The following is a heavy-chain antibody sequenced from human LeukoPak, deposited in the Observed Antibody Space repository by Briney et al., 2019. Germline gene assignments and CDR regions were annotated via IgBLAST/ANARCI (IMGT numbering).Heavy chain of an antibody. CDR2: IYSSGST. V-gene: IGHV4-4*07. Sequence: SETLSLTCTVSGGSINSYYWSWIRQPAGEGLEWIGRIYSSGSTNYNPSLKSRVTMSLDTSQNQFSLILSSVTAADTAVYYCARTHYYYGMDVWGQGTTVTVSS. CDR1: GGSINSYY. CDR3: ARTHYYYGMDV. J-gene: IGHJ6*02.